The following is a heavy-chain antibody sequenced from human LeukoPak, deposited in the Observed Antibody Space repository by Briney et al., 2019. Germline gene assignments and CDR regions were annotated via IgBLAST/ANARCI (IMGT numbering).Heavy chain of an antibody. D-gene: IGHD6-19*01. CDR2: ISGSGGST. Sequence: GGSLRLSCAASGFTFSSYAMSWVRQAPGKGLEWVSAISGSGGSTYYADSVKGRFTISRDNSKNTLYLQMNSLRAGDTAVYYCAKVYSSGWYVGWFDPWGQGTLVTVSS. CDR1: GFTFSSYA. J-gene: IGHJ5*02. V-gene: IGHV3-23*01. CDR3: AKVYSSGWYVGWFDP.